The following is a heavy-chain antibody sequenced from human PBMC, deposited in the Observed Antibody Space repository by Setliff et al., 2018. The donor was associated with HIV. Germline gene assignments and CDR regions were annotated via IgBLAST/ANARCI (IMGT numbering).Heavy chain of an antibody. J-gene: IGHJ4*02. CDR3: TREGRGDPAMATTRIDY. D-gene: IGHD1-1*01. CDR2: IYYTGFA. CDR1: GDSISSGIYF. V-gene: IGHV4-39*02. Sequence: PSETLSLTCSVSGDSISSGIYFWGWIRQTPGKGLEWIGNIYYTGFAYYNPYLKSRVTISLDTSKTHFFLNLTSVTDADTAVYFCTREGRGDPAMATTRIDYWGQGKLVS.